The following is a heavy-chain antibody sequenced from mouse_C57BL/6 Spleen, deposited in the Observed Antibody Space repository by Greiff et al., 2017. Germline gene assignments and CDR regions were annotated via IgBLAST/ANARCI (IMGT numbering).Heavy chain of an antibody. CDR2: INPSSGYT. CDR3: ASRDAY. V-gene: IGHV1-4*01. D-gene: IGHD3-3*01. Sequence: VKLVESGAELARPGASVKMSCKASGYTFPSYTMHWVKQRPGQGLEWIGYINPSSGYTKYNQKFKDKATLTADKSSSTAYMQLSSLTSEDSAVYYCASRDAYWGQGTLVTVSA. J-gene: IGHJ3*01. CDR1: GYTFPSYT.